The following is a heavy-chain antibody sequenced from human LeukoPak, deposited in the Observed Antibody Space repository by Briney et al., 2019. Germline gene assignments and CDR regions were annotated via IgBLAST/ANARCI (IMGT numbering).Heavy chain of an antibody. J-gene: IGHJ4*02. D-gene: IGHD6-19*01. Sequence: GGSLRLSCAASGFTLSGYSMNWVRQAPGKGLEWVSYISGSTSSISYADSVEGRFTTSRDNARNSLYLQMNSLRDEDTAVYYCARVGSKWLVNDYWGQGTLVTVSS. CDR1: GFTLSGYS. CDR2: ISGSTSSI. V-gene: IGHV3-48*02. CDR3: ARVGSKWLVNDY.